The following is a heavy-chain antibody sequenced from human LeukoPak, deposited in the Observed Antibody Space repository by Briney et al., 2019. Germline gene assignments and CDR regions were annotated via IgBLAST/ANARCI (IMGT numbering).Heavy chain of an antibody. CDR3: ARDVRY. J-gene: IGHJ4*02. Sequence: GGSLRLSCAGSGFTFSDSWMNWVRQAPGKGLEWVATMNQNGDRTNYADSVRGRFTISRDNAKNSLYLQMNSLRAEDTAVYYCARDVRYWGQGTLVTVSS. CDR1: GFTFSDSW. V-gene: IGHV3-7*04. CDR2: MNQNGDRT.